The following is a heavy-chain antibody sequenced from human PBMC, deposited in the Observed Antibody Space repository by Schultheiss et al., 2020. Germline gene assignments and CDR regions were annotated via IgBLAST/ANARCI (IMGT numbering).Heavy chain of an antibody. CDR3: ARNKAAAGTSFDY. CDR2: ISTTSRSI. D-gene: IGHD6-13*01. CDR1: GFTFSSNY. J-gene: IGHJ4*02. V-gene: IGHV3-48*02. Sequence: GGSLRLSCAASGFTFSSNYMSWVSQAPGKGLEWVSYISTTSRSIYYADAVKGRFTISRDNAKNSLYLQMNSLRDEDTAVYYCARNKAAAGTSFDYWGQGSLGNV.